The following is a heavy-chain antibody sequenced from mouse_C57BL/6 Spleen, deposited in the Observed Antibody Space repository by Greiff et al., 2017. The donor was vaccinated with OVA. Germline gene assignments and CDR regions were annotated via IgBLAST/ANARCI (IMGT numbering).Heavy chain of an antibody. CDR2: ISGGGGNT. CDR3: ARPLSGSSSWFAY. CDR1: GFTFSSYT. V-gene: IGHV5-9*01. J-gene: IGHJ3*01. D-gene: IGHD1-1*01. Sequence: EVKLMESGGGLVKPGGSLKLSCAASGFTFSSYTMSWVRQTPEKRLEWVATISGGGGNTYYPDSVKGRFTISRDNAKNTLYLQMSSLRSEDTALYYCARPLSGSSSWFAYWGQGTLVTVSA.